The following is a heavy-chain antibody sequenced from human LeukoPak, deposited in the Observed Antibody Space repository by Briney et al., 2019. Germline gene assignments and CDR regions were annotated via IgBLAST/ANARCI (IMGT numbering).Heavy chain of an antibody. J-gene: IGHJ4*02. CDR3: ARLEGIAAAGY. V-gene: IGHV4-39*01. D-gene: IGHD6-13*01. CDR2: IYYSGST. Sequence: PSETLSLTCTVSGGSISSSSYYWGWIRQPPGKGLEWIGSIYYSGSTYYNPSLKSRVTISVDTSKNQFSLKPSSVTAADTAVYYCARLEGIAAAGYWGQGTLVTVSS. CDR1: GGSISSSSYY.